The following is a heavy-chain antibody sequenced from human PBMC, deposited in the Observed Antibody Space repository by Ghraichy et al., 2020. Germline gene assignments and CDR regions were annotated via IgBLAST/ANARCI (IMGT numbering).Heavy chain of an antibody. D-gene: IGHD1-26*01. J-gene: IGHJ3*02. V-gene: IGHV4-61*02. CDR2: IYSSGST. CDR3: AREWYTGETDAFDI. Sequence: SETLSLTCSVPGASISSCNYYWNWIRQPAGKGLEWIGRIYSSGSTDYNPSLKSRVTMAVDTSKNQFSLKVTSVTASDTAVYYCAREWYTGETDAFDIWGQGTIVTVSS. CDR1: GASISSCNYY.